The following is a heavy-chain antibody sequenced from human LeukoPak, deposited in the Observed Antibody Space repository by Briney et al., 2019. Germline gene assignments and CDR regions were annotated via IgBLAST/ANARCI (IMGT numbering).Heavy chain of an antibody. Sequence: GGSLRLSCAASGFTVSSNYMSWVRQAPGKGLEWVSVIYSGGSTYYADSVKGRFTISRDNSKNTLYLQMNSLRAEDMAVYYCARDNSGSYYAGRFDPWGQGTLVTVSS. CDR2: IYSGGST. CDR1: GFTVSSNY. J-gene: IGHJ5*02. D-gene: IGHD1-26*01. CDR3: ARDNSGSYYAGRFDP. V-gene: IGHV3-66*02.